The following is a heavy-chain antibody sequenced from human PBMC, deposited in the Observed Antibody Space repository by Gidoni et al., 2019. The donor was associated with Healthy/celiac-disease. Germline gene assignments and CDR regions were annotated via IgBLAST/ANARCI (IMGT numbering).Heavy chain of an antibody. CDR1: GFTLDYYG. J-gene: IGHJ4*02. CDR2: INWNGGST. CDR3: ARVSSTSETSGEIGY. D-gene: IGHD2-2*01. Sequence: EVQLVASGGGVVRPGGSLRLACAASGFTLDYYGMSWVRQAPGKGLEWVSGINWNGGSTGYADSVKGRFTISRDNAKNSLYLQMNSLRAEDTALYYCARVSSTSETSGEIGYWGQGTLVTVSS. V-gene: IGHV3-20*04.